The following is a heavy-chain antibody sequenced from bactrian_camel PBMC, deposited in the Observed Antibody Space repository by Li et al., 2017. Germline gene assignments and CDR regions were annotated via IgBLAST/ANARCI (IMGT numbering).Heavy chain of an antibody. V-gene: IGHV3S53*01. Sequence: LVESGGGLVQPGGSLRLSCALSGYVYSMYCMAWFRQAPGKEREAVASIYGAGSTYYADSVKGRFTVSQDNAKKTVFLQMNSLKPEDTAMYYCAADPRLRDARGVRYLSMEDFGYWGQGTQVTVS. CDR2: IYGAGST. D-gene: IGHD3*01. CDR3: AADPRLRDARGVRYLSMEDFGY. J-gene: IGHJ6*01. CDR1: GYVYSMYC.